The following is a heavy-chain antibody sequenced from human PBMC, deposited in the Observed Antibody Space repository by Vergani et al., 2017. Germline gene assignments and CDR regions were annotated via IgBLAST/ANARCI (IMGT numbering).Heavy chain of an antibody. J-gene: IGHJ5*02. CDR3: ARDLGPPLTGLWFGDPTRGGWFDP. Sequence: QVQLQESGPGLVKPSETLSLTCTVSGGSISSSSYYWGWIRQPPGKGLEWIGSIYYSGSTYYNPSLKSRVTISVDTSKNQFSLKLSSVTAADTAVYYWARDLGPPLTGLWFGDPTRGGWFDPWGQGTLVTVSS. V-gene: IGHV4-39*07. CDR1: GGSISSSSYY. D-gene: IGHD3-10*01. CDR2: IYYSGST.